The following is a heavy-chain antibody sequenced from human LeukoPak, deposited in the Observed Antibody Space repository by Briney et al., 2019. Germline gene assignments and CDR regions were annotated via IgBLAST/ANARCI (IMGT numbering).Heavy chain of an antibody. Sequence: SETLSLTCTVSGYSISSYYWSWIRQPPGKGLEWIGYIYYSGSTKYNPSLKSRVTISVDTSKNQFSLKLSSVTAADTAVYYCARGAWLSDYWGQGTLVTVSS. CDR3: ARGAWLSDY. CDR1: GYSISSYY. CDR2: IYYSGST. J-gene: IGHJ4*02. V-gene: IGHV4-59*01. D-gene: IGHD3-22*01.